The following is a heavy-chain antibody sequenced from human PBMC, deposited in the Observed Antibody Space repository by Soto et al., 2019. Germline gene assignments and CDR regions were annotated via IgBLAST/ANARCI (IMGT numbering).Heavy chain of an antibody. Sequence: LRLSCAESGFTFSSYGMHWVRHAPDKGLEWVAVIWYDESNKYYADSVKGRFTISRDNSKDTLYLQMNSLRAEDTAVYYCARDKGYSYRRYYYYYGMDVWGQGTTVTVYS. CDR3: ARDKGYSYRRYYYYYGMDV. J-gene: IGHJ6*02. CDR1: GFTFSSYG. D-gene: IGHD5-18*01. V-gene: IGHV3-33*01. CDR2: IWYDESNK.